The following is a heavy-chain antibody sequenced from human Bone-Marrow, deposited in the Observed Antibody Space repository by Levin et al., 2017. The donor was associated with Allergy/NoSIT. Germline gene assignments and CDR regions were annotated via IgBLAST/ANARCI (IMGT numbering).Heavy chain of an antibody. CDR2: ISYDGGNE. CDR3: AKDSSMMTTPWGWFFDL. J-gene: IGHJ2*01. CDR1: GFTFRRYG. D-gene: IGHD4-11*01. Sequence: GESLKISCAASGFTFRRYGMHWVRQAPGKGLEWVTLISYDGGNEYYADSVKGRFTISRDNSKDTLYLQMNSLSAEDTAVYYCAKDSSMMTTPWGWFFDLWGRGTQVTVSS. V-gene: IGHV3-30*18.